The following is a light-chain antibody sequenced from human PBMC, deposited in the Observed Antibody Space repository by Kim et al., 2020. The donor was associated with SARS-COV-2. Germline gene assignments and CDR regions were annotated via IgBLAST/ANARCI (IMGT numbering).Light chain of an antibody. J-gene: IGLJ2*01. CDR1: SLRNYY. CDR2: GKH. V-gene: IGLV3-19*01. Sequence: SSELTQDPAVSVALGQTVRITCQGDSLRNYYAGWYRQKPGQAPVLVMYGKHNRPSGIPDRFSGSTSGNTASLTITGTQAEDESDCYCNSRDSSGNHVVFGGGTKLTVL. CDR3: NSRDSSGNHVV.